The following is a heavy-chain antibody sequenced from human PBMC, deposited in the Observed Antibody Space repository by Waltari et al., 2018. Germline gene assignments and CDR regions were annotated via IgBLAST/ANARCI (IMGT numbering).Heavy chain of an antibody. D-gene: IGHD2-21*01. CDR3: ARSTGSGRDWYCDS. V-gene: IGHV3-74*01. Sequence: EVQLVESGGGLVQPGGSLRLSCAASGFTFSNYWMHWVRQAPGKGLVWVSRINSDGSMTNYADSVKGRFTISRDNAKNTLYLQLNSLRAEDTAVYYCARSTGSGRDWYCDSWGQGTLVTVSS. J-gene: IGHJ4*02. CDR1: GFTFSNYW. CDR2: INSDGSMT.